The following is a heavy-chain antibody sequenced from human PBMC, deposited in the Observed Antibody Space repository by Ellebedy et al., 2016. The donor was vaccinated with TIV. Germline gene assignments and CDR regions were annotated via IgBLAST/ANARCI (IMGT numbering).Heavy chain of an antibody. J-gene: IGHJ2*01. CDR3: ARSVQWHFDL. V-gene: IGHV3-48*02. CDR2: ITGPSSPI. Sequence: PGGSLRLSCDASGFTFSDYSFNWVRQAPGKGLEWISYITGPSSPIHYADSVKGRFTISRDNAKNSLYLQMNSLRDEDTAVYYCARSVQWHFDLWGRGALVTVSS. CDR1: GFTFSDYS.